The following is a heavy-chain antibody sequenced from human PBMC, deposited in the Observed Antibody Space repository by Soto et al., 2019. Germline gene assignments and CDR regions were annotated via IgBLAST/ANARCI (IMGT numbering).Heavy chain of an antibody. CDR3: ARAAPALGMDV. CDR2: IYHSGST. V-gene: IGHV4-30-2*01. J-gene: IGHJ6*02. CDR1: GGSISSGGYS. Sequence: SETLSLTCAVSGGSISSGGYSWSWIRQPPGKGLEWIGYIYHSGSTYYNPSLKSRVTISVDRSKNQFSLKLSSVTAADTAVYYCARAAPALGMDVWGQGTTVTVSS. D-gene: IGHD2-15*01.